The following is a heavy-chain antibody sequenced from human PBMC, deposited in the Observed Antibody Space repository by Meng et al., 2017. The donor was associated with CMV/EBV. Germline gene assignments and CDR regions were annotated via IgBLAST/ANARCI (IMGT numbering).Heavy chain of an antibody. D-gene: IGHD3-3*02. CDR2: ISGSGGST. CDR1: GFTFSSYA. Sequence: GESLKISCAASGFTFSSYAMSWVRQAPGKGLEWVSAISGSGGSTYYADSVKGRFTISRDNSKNTLYLQMNSLRAEDTAVYYCAKDRIRTPAEYFQHWGQGTLVTVSS. V-gene: IGHV3-23*01. CDR3: AKDRIRTPAEYFQH. J-gene: IGHJ1*01.